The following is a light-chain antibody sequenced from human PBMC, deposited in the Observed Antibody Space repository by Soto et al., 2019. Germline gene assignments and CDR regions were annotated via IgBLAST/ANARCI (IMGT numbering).Light chain of an antibody. Sequence: QSVLTQPASVSGSPGQSITISCTGTSSDIGSYHLVSWYQHHSGKAPKLIIYKVSQWPSGVSDRFSASKSGSTASLTISGLQAEDEADYYCCSYAGSNWGYVFGTGTSSPS. J-gene: IGLJ1*01. V-gene: IGLV2-23*02. CDR2: KVS. CDR3: CSYAGSNWGYV. CDR1: SSDIGSYHL.